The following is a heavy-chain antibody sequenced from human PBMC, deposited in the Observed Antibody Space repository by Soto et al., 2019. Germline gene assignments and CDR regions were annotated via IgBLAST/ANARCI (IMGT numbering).Heavy chain of an antibody. V-gene: IGHV3-30*18. CDR3: AKDSQVCLRFGFDY. J-gene: IGHJ4*02. CDR1: GFTFSSYG. CDR2: ISYDGSNK. D-gene: IGHD5-12*01. Sequence: QVQLVESGGGVVQPGRSLRLSCAASGFTFSSYGMHWVRQAPGKGLEWVAVISYDGSNKYYADSVKGRFTISRDNSKNTLYLQMNSLRAEDTAVYYCAKDSQVCLRFGFDYWGQGTLVTVSS.